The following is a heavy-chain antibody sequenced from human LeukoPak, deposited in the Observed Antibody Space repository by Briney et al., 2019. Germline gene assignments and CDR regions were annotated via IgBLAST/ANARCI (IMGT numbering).Heavy chain of an antibody. CDR2: ICTAGDT. CDR1: GFTFSSYD. J-gene: IGHJ2*01. V-gene: IGHV3-13*01. D-gene: IGHD5-18*01. CDR3: ARAGYGYLYFDL. Sequence: GGSLRLSCAASGFTFSSYDMHWVRQATGKGLEWVSAICTAGDTYYPGSVKGRFTISRENAKNSLYLQMNSLRAGDTAVYYCARAGYGYLYFDLWGRGTRVTVSS.